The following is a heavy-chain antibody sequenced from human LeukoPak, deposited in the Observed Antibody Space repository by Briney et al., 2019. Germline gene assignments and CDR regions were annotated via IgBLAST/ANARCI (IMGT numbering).Heavy chain of an antibody. CDR1: GFTFSSYA. Sequence: PGGSLRLSCAASGFTFSSYAMSWVRQAPGKGLEWVSVVSGSGGNTYYADSVKGRFTISRDNSKNTLYLQMNSLRAEDTAVYYCARGGPIINDAFDIWGQGTMVTVSS. J-gene: IGHJ3*02. CDR2: VSGSGGNT. D-gene: IGHD3-10*01. CDR3: ARGGPIINDAFDI. V-gene: IGHV3-23*01.